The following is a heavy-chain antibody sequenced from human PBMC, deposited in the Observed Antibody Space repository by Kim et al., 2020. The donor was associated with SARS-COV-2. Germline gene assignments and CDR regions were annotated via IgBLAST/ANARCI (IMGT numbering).Heavy chain of an antibody. J-gene: IGHJ4*02. Sequence: SVKVSCKASGDTFSTYAISWVRQAPGQGLEWMGGIDPIFVKSNFAQKFLGRVTITADESTSTVYMEMDGLTSEDTALYYCARGWSAGGGLVHWGRGT. CDR2: IDPIFVKS. CDR1: GDTFSTYA. V-gene: IGHV1-69*13. CDR3: ARGWSAGGGLVH. D-gene: IGHD1-26*01.